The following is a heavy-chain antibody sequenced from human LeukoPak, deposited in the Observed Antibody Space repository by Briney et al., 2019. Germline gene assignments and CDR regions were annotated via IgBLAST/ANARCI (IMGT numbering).Heavy chain of an antibody. V-gene: IGHV3-15*01. CDR1: GITFRNAW. CDR2: IKSKPDGGTT. CDR3: STAGFD. Sequence: AGGSLRLSCAASGITFRNAWMSWVRQAPRKGLEWVGRIKSKPDGGTTDYAAPVKGRFTISRDDPQNTLFLQMSGLKTEDTAVYYCSTAGFDWGQGTLVTVSS. J-gene: IGHJ4*02.